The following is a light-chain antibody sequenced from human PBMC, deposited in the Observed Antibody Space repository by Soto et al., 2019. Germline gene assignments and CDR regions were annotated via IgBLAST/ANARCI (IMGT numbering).Light chain of an antibody. J-gene: IGKJ4*01. CDR1: QSVRSY. CDR3: QQRRSWPPT. Sequence: EIVLTQSPATLSLSPGGRATLSCRASQSVRSYLAWYQQKVGQAPRLLMYEASNRATGIPARFSGSGSGTDFTLTISSLEPEDFAVYYCQQRRSWPPTFGGGTKIEIK. V-gene: IGKV3-11*01. CDR2: EAS.